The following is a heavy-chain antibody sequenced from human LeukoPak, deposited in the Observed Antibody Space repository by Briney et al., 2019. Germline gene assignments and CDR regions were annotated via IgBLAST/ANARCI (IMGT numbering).Heavy chain of an antibody. CDR1: GFTFSSYG. CDR2: ISYDGSNQ. D-gene: IGHD3-16*01. J-gene: IGHJ3*02. V-gene: IGHV3-30*18. Sequence: GGSLRLSCAASGFTFSSYGMHWVRQAPGKGLEWVAVISYDGSNQYYADSVKGRFTISRDNSKNTLYLQMNSLRAEDTAVYHCAKDKGGGYGNDGFDIWGRGTMVTVSS. CDR3: AKDKGGGYGNDGFDI.